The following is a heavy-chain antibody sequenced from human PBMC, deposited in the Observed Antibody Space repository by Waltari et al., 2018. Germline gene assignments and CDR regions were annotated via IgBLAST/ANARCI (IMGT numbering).Heavy chain of an antibody. CDR2: SSDPATGNT. CDR1: GFTFSSYT. D-gene: IGHD5-12*01. Sequence: EVQLLESGGALVQPGGSLRLSCAASGFTFSSYTLIWVRRAPGKGLECVSTSSDPATGNTHYADSVKGRFTISRDDSRNTVYLQMNGLIAEDTAVHYCSTWLRAHFDYWGQGTPVTVSS. CDR3: STWLRAHFDY. J-gene: IGHJ4*02. V-gene: IGHV3-23*01.